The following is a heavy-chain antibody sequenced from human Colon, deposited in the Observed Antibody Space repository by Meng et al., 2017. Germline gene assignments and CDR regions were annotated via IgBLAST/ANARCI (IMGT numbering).Heavy chain of an antibody. CDR3: ARERVRELGLFDS. CDR1: VDPTANSKW. V-gene: IGHV4-4*02. D-gene: IGHD1-7*01. CDR2: ISNSFKT. Sequence: PGPVQPSGTLSLPSLFSVDPTANSKWGSWLRQAPGKGPEWIGEISNSFKTVYSPSLKSRVRISLDKSNNQFSLTLTSVTAADTAVYYCARERVRELGLFDSWGQGILVTVSS. J-gene: IGHJ4*02.